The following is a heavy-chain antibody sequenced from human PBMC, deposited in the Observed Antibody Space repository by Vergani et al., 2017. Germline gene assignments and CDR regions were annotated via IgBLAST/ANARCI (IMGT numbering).Heavy chain of an antibody. V-gene: IGHV3-7*01. CDR3: ARAPIAARLLLDY. Sequence: EVQLVESGGGLVQPGGSLRLSCAASGFTFSSYEMNWVRQAPGKGLVWVANIKQDGSEKYYVDSVKGRFTISRDNAKNSLYLQMNSLRAEDTAVYYCARAPIAARLLLDYWGQGTLVTVSS. CDR2: IKQDGSEK. D-gene: IGHD6-6*01. CDR1: GFTFSSYE. J-gene: IGHJ4*02.